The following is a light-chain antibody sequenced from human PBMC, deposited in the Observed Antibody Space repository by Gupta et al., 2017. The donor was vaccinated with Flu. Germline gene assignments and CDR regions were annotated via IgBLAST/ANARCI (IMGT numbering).Light chain of an antibody. J-gene: IGKJ3*01. Sequence: DIQLTQSPSSLSASVGDRVTITCRASQSISDYLNWYQQKPGKAPKLLIYASSSLQSGVPSRFSGSRSGPEFTLTISSLRPEDFATYYCQQSYSPSLFTFGPGTKVDIK. CDR3: QQSYSPSLFT. V-gene: IGKV1-39*01. CDR2: ASS. CDR1: QSISDY.